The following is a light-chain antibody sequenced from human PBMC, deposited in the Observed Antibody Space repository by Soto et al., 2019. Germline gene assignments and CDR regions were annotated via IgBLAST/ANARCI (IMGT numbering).Light chain of an antibody. CDR3: MSYTTSIIYV. CDR1: SSDVGFYNH. V-gene: IGLV2-14*01. CDR2: DVT. J-gene: IGLJ1*01. Sequence: QSALTQPASVSGSPGQSITISCTGTSSDVGFYNHVSWYQQHPGKAPKLMISDVTNRPSGVSDRFSGSKSGNTASLTISGLQTEAEADYYCMSYTTSIIYVFGSGTKLTVL.